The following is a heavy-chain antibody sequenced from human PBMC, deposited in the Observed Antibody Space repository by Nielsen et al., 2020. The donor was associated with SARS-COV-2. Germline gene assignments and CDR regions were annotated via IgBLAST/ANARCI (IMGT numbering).Heavy chain of an antibody. J-gene: IGHJ4*02. CDR3: AKGPLGGDGYNPDY. CDR2: ISWNSGSI. D-gene: IGHD5-24*01. Sequence: SLKISCAASGFTFDDYAKHWVRQAPGKGLEWVSGISWNSGSIGYADSVKGRFTISRDNAKNSLYLQMNSLRAEDTALYYCAKGPLGGDGYNPDYWGQGTLVTVSS. V-gene: IGHV3-9*01. CDR1: GFTFDDYA.